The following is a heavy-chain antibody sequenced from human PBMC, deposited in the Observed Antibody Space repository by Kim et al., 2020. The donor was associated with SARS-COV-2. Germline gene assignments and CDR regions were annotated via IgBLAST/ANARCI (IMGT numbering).Heavy chain of an antibody. D-gene: IGHD2-21*01. V-gene: IGHV1-46*01. Sequence: ASVKVSCKASGYTFTHYYLHWVRQAPGQGLEWLGLIHSSDGSTAYAQKFRGRVALTRDTSTSTVYLELSSLTSDDTAVYYCARENNACDSWGQGTLVTFSS. CDR3: ARENNACDS. CDR1: GYTFTHYY. J-gene: IGHJ5*02. CDR2: IHSSDGST.